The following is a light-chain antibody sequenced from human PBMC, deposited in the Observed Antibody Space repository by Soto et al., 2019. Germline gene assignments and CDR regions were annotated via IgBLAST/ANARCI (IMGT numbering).Light chain of an antibody. CDR1: ASDIGNYNY. Sequence: QSALTQPASVSGSPGQSITISCTGTASDIGNYNYVSWYQLPPGKAPKLLIYGVSNRPSGVSNRFSCSKSGNAASLTISGLQAEDEADYYCSSYTAYTTLWVFGGGTKLTVL. J-gene: IGLJ3*02. CDR2: GVS. CDR3: SSYTAYTTLWV. V-gene: IGLV2-14*01.